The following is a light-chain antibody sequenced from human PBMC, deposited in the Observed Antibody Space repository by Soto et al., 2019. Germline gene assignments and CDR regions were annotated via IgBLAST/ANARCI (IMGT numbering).Light chain of an antibody. CDR3: QQYDNWPKT. Sequence: EIVMTQSPATLSVSPGERATLSCRASQSISDNLAWYQQKPGQAPRLLIYAASTRATGIPARISGSGSGTEFTLTISSLQSEDFAVYYCQQYDNWPKTFGKGTKV. V-gene: IGKV3-15*01. CDR1: QSISDN. CDR2: AAS. J-gene: IGKJ1*01.